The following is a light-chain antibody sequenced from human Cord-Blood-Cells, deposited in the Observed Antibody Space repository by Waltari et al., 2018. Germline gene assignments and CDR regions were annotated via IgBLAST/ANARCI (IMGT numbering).Light chain of an antibody. V-gene: IGKV4-1*01. CDR2: WAS. Sequence: IVMTQSPDPLAVSLGEGATVNCKSSPSVLYSSNNKNYLAWYRQKPGQPPKLLIYWASTRESGVPDRFSGSGSGTDFTLTISSLRAEDVAVYYCQQYYSTPITFGQGTRLEIK. CDR1: PSVLYSSNNKNY. CDR3: QQYYSTPIT. J-gene: IGKJ5*01.